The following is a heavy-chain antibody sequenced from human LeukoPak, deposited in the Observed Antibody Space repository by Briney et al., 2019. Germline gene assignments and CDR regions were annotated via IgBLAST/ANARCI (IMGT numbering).Heavy chain of an antibody. D-gene: IGHD2-15*01. V-gene: IGHV3-7*01. Sequence: GGSLRLSCAASGFTFSSYEMNWVRQAPGKGLEWVANIDQDGSEKYYAESVRGRFTISRDNAKNSLYLQMNSLRADDTAVYYCARPELPGWSVLFDFWGQGTLVTVSS. CDR1: GFTFSSYE. J-gene: IGHJ4*02. CDR3: ARPELPGWSVLFDF. CDR2: IDQDGSEK.